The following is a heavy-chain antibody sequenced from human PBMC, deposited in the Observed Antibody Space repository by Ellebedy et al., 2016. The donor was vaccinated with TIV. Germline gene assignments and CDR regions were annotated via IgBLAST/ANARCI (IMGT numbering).Heavy chain of an antibody. CDR2: IYGGGST. Sequence: PGGSLRLSCAASGVTVSSNYMSWVRQAPGKGLEWVSVIYGGGSTFYAETVKGRFTISRDNSKNTLYLQMNSLRDHDTAVYYCASQGRSGYHPDAFEIWGQGTVVTVS. CDR3: ASQGRSGYHPDAFEI. D-gene: IGHD3-22*01. J-gene: IGHJ3*02. CDR1: GVTVSSNY. V-gene: IGHV3-53*01.